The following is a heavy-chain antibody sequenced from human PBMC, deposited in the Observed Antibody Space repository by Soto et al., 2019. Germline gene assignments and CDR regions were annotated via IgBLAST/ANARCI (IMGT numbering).Heavy chain of an antibody. D-gene: IGHD1-26*01. V-gene: IGHV3-21*01. CDR2: ISISSSYI. CDR3: ARCMEGAIYYSYYYMDV. Sequence: EVQLVESGGGLVKPGGSLRLSCAASGFTFSSYSMNWVRQAPGKGLEWVSSISISSSYIYYADSVKGRCTISRDNAKNTLYLQLTSLRAEHTAVYYCARCMEGAIYYSYYYMDVWGKGTTVTVSS. J-gene: IGHJ6*03. CDR1: GFTFSSYS.